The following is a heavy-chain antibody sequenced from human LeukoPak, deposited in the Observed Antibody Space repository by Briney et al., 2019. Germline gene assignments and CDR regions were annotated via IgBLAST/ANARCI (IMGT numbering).Heavy chain of an antibody. Sequence: ASVKVSCKASGGTFSSYAISWVRQAPGQGLEWMGGIIPIFGTANYAQKFQGRVTMTRDTSTSTVYMELSSLRSEDTAVYYCAREAWPHYYYYYGMDVWGQGTTVTVSS. CDR3: AREAWPHYYYYYGMDV. CDR1: GGTFSSYA. V-gene: IGHV1-69*05. J-gene: IGHJ6*02. CDR2: IIPIFGTA.